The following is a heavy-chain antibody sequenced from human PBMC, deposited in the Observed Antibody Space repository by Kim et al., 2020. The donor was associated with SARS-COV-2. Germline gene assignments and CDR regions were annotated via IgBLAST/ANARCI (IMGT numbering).Heavy chain of an antibody. CDR2: ISAYNGNT. CDR3: ARVIIQSWFGELLFRRNPAKGNWFDP. V-gene: IGHV1-18*01. D-gene: IGHD3-10*01. Sequence: ASVKVSCKASGYTFTSYGISWVRQAPGQGLEWMGWISAYNGNTNYAQKLQGRVTMTTDTSTSTAYMELRSLRSDDTAVYYCARVIIQSWFGELLFRRNPAKGNWFDPWGQGTLVTVSS. J-gene: IGHJ5*02. CDR1: GYTFTSYG.